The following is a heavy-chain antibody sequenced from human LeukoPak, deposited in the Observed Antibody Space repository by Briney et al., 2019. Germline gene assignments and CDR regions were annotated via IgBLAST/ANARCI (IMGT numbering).Heavy chain of an antibody. V-gene: IGHV4-39*01. D-gene: IGHD2-8*01. J-gene: IGHJ5*02. Sequence: PSETLSLTCTASSGSISSSSYYWGWIRQPPGKGLEWIGSIYYSGSTYYNPSLKSRVTIFVDTSKNQFSLKLSSVTAADTAVYYCTIQKMDGPDHWGQGTLVTVSS. CDR2: IYYSGST. CDR1: SGSISSSSYY. CDR3: TIQKMDGPDH.